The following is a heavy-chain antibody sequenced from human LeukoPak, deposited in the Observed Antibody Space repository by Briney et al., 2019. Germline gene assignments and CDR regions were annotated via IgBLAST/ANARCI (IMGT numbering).Heavy chain of an antibody. V-gene: IGHV4-59*01. CDR1: GGSISSYY. Sequence: PSETLSLTCTVSGGSISSYYWSWIRQPPGKGLEWIGYIYYSGSTNYNPSLKSRVTISVDTSKNQFSLKLSSVTAADTAVYYCARAPLRWLQTDLYWYFDLWGRGTLVTVSS. D-gene: IGHD5-24*01. CDR3: ARAPLRWLQTDLYWYFDL. J-gene: IGHJ2*01. CDR2: IYYSGST.